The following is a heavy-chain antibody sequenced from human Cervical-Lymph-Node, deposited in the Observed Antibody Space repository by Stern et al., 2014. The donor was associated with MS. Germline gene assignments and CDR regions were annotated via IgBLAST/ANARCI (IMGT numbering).Heavy chain of an antibody. J-gene: IGHJ4*02. V-gene: IGHV4-39*02. CDR2: IYYRGST. CDR1: GDSISNANYY. Sequence: QLQLQESGPGLVKPSETLSLTCTVSGDSISNANYYWGWIRQPPGKGLEWIGTIYYRGSTNYNPSLERRVTIPVDTSKNHSSLRLPSVTAADTAVYYCARRGWFRNFDYWGQGALVTVSS. D-gene: IGHD3-10*01. CDR3: ARRGWFRNFDY.